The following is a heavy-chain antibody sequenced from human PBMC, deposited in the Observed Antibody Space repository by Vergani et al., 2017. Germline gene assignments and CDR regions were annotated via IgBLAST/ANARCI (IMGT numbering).Heavy chain of an antibody. CDR2: INPNSGGT. J-gene: IGHJ6*02. D-gene: IGHD3-22*01. Sequence: QVQLVQSGAEVKKPGASVKVSCKASGYTFTGYYMHWVRQAPGQGLEWVGWINPNSGGTNYAQKFQGRVTMPRDTSISTAYMELSRLRSDYTAVYYCARLRDYYDSSGYYDDYYYYGMDVWGQGTTVTVSS. CDR3: ARLRDYYDSSGYYDDYYYYGMDV. CDR1: GYTFTGYY. V-gene: IGHV1-2*02.